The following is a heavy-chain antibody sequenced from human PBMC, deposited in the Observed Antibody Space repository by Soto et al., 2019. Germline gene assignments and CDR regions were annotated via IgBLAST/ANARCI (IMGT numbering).Heavy chain of an antibody. CDR3: ARDSDYIWGSYRHYYFDY. J-gene: IGHJ4*02. Sequence: ASVKVSCKASGYTFTGYYMHWVRQAPGQGLEWMGWINPNSGGTNYAQKFQGWVTMTRDTSISTAYMELSRLRSDDTAVYYCARDSDYIWGSYRHYYFDYWGQGTLVTVSS. CDR1: GYTFTGYY. V-gene: IGHV1-2*04. D-gene: IGHD3-16*02. CDR2: INPNSGGT.